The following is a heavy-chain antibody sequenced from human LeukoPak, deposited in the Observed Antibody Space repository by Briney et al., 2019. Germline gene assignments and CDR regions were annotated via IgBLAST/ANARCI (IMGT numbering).Heavy chain of an antibody. Sequence: SQTLSLTCTVSGVSMSSGAFYWSWIRQHPGKGLEWIGNIYYSGSTYYNPSLKSRVAISVDRSKNQFSLKLTSVTAADTAVYYCARAFPFDDYGDPDAFDIWGQGTMVTVSS. CDR3: ARAFPFDDYGDPDAFDI. V-gene: IGHV4-30-4*08. J-gene: IGHJ3*02. D-gene: IGHD4-17*01. CDR2: IYYSGST. CDR1: GVSMSSGAFY.